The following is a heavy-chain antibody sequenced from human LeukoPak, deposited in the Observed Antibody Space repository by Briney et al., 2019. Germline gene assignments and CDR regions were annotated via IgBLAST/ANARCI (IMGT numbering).Heavy chain of an antibody. CDR1: GFIFDDYA. CDR3: VKDRPEHDYSYHPVFDI. V-gene: IGHV3-9*01. CDR2: ITWGRDNL. Sequence: GGSLRLSCAVSGFIFDDYAMHWVRQAPGKGLEWVSGITWGRDNLAYAASVKGRFIISRHNAKSTLFLQMNGLRAEDTAIYYCVKDRPEHDYSYHPVFDIWGQGTQVTVSS. J-gene: IGHJ4*02. D-gene: IGHD1-14*01.